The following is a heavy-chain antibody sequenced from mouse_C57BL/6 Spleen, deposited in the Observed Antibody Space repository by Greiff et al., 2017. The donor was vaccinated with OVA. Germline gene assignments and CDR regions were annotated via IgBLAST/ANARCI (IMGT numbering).Heavy chain of an antibody. Sequence: EVQLQQSGAELVRPGASVKLSCTASGFNIKDYYMHWVKQRPEQGLEWIGRIDPEDGDTEYAPKFQGKATMTADTSSNTAYLQLSSLTSEDTAVYYCTTFYDGSSYAMDYWGQGTSVTVSS. CDR3: TTFYDGSSYAMDY. D-gene: IGHD2-3*01. CDR1: GFNIKDYY. J-gene: IGHJ4*01. CDR2: IDPEDGDT. V-gene: IGHV14-1*01.